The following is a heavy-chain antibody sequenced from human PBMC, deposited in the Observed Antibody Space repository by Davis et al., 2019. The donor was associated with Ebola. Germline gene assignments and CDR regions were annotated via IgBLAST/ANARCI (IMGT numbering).Heavy chain of an antibody. V-gene: IGHV2-26*01. D-gene: IGHD1-7*01. CDR3: ARQDRYLELTDY. J-gene: IGHJ4*02. Sequence: PSETLSLTCTVSGGSISSYYWSWIRQPPGKALEWLAHIFSNDEKSYSTSLKSRLTISKDTSKSQVVLTMTNMDPVDTATYYCARQDRYLELTDYWGQGTLVTVSS. CDR1: GGSISSYYW. CDR2: IFSNDEK.